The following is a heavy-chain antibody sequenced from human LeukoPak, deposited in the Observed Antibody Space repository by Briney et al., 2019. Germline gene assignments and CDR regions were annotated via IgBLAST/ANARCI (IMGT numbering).Heavy chain of an antibody. CDR2: IYSGGST. J-gene: IGHJ4*02. CDR1: GFTVSSNY. D-gene: IGHD1-14*01. CDR3: ARRNPDRHSDY. V-gene: IGHV3-66*04. Sequence: GGSLRLSCAASGFTVSSNYMSWVRQAPGKGLEWVSVIYSGGSTYYADSVKGRFTISRDNSKNTLYLQMNSLRAEDTAVYYCARRNPDRHSDYWGQGTLVTVSS.